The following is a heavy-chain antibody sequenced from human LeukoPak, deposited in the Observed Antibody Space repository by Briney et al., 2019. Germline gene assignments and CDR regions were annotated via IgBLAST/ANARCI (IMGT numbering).Heavy chain of an antibody. CDR1: GFPFSNW. V-gene: IGHV3-7*03. Sequence: PGGSLRLSCVASGFPFSNWMTWVRQAPGKGLEWVANIKQDGSKKSYADSVKGRFTISRDNAKNSLYLQMNSLRAEDTALYYCAKVGSTSPTGYGMDVWGQGTTVTVSS. J-gene: IGHJ6*02. CDR2: IKQDGSKK. CDR3: AKVGSTSPTGYGMDV. D-gene: IGHD2-2*01.